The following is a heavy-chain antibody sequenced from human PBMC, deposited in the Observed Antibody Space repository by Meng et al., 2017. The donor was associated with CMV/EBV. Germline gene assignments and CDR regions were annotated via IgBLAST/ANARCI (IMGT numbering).Heavy chain of an antibody. CDR2: IIPIFGTA. CDR1: GGTFSSYA. CDR3: ARDSGGERITIFGVVIPTQYYYGMDV. D-gene: IGHD3-3*01. J-gene: IGHJ6*02. V-gene: IGHV1-69*05. Sequence: KISCKASGGTFSSYAISWVRQAPGQGLEWMGWIIPIFGTANYAQKFQGRVTITTDESTSTAYMELSSLRSEDTAVYYCARDSGGERITIFGVVIPTQYYYGMDVWGQGTTVTVSS.